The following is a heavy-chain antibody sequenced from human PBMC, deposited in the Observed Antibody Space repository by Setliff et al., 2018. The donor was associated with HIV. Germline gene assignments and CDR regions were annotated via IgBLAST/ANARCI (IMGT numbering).Heavy chain of an antibody. D-gene: IGHD6-19*01. V-gene: IGHV4-59*01. CDR2: IYYSGST. CDR1: GGSISSYY. J-gene: IGHJ6*03. CDR3: ARVSSGWTYYYYYYMDV. Sequence: KTSETLSLTCTVSGGSISSYYWSWIRQPPGKGLEWIGYIYYSGSTNYNPSLKSRVTISVDTSKNQFSLKLGSVTAADTAVYYCARVSSGWTYYYYYYMDVWGKGTTVTVSS.